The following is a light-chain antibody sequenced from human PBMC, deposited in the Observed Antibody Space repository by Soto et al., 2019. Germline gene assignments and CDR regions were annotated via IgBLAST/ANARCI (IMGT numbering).Light chain of an antibody. V-gene: IGKV1-8*01. Sequence: AIRMTQSPSSLSASPGDRVTITCRASQDISSYLAWYQQRPGKAPNLLIYVASTLHSGVPSRFSGSGSGTDFTLTISRLQSEDFTTYYCQQYYEFPLTFGGGTKVQIK. CDR3: QQYYEFPLT. CDR2: VAS. J-gene: IGKJ4*01. CDR1: QDISSY.